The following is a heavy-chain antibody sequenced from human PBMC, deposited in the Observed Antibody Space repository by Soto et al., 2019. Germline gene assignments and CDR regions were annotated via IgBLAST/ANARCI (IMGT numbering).Heavy chain of an antibody. CDR3: ARASAYYYDSSGLKLYYFDY. CDR1: GGTFSSYA. D-gene: IGHD3-22*01. Sequence: SVKVSCKASGGTFSSYAISWVRQAPGQRLKWMGGIIPIFGTANYAQKFQGRVTITADESTSTAYMELSSLRSEDTAVYYCARASAYYYDSSGLKLYYFDYWGQGTLVTVSS. V-gene: IGHV1-69*13. J-gene: IGHJ4*02. CDR2: IIPIFGTA.